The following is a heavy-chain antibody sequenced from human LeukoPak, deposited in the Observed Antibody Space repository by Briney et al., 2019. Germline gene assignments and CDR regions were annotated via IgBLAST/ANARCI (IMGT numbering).Heavy chain of an antibody. CDR3: ARRGWSRQFDY. V-gene: IGHV3-11*01. CDR1: GFTLSDYY. Sequence: GGSLRLSCAASGFTLSDYYMTWIRQTPGKGLEWLSSISNSGTTIYYADSVKGRFTISRDNAKNSLYLQMNSQRAEDTAVYYCARRGWSRQFDYWGQGTQVTVSS. D-gene: IGHD3-3*01. CDR2: ISNSGTTI. J-gene: IGHJ4*02.